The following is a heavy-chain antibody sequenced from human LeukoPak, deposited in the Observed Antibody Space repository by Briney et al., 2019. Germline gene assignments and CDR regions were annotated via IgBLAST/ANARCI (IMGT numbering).Heavy chain of an antibody. V-gene: IGHV1-2*02. CDR1: GYTFTGYY. J-gene: IGHJ4*02. Sequence: ASVKVSCKASGYTFTGYYMHWVRQAPGQGLEWMGWINPNSDGTNYAQKFQGRVTMTRDTSISTAYMELSRLRSDDTAVYYCARPYSSGRIPRDFDYWGQGTLVTVSS. CDR2: INPNSDGT. CDR3: ARPYSSGRIPRDFDY. D-gene: IGHD6-19*01.